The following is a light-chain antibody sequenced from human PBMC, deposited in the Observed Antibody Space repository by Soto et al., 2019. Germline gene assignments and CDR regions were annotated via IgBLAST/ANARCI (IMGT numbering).Light chain of an antibody. CDR2: DAS. CDR3: QQYNKWPPGT. Sequence: ELVKTKYPATLSVTPGERATLSCRASQSVSSNLAWYQQKPGQAPRLLIYDASTRATGIPARFSGSGSGIEFTLTISSLQSEDFAVYYCQQYNKWPPGTFGQGTKVEIK. J-gene: IGKJ1*01. V-gene: IGKV3-15*01. CDR1: QSVSSN.